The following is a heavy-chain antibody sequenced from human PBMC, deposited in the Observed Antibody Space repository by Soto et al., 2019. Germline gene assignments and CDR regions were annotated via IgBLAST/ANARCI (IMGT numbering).Heavy chain of an antibody. CDR2: IHYSGST. CDR1: GVSITSHY. D-gene: IGHD3-16*01. J-gene: IGHJ4*02. Sequence: SETLSLTCTVSGVSITSHYWTWIWQPPGKGLEWIGNIHYSGSTNYSPCLKGRVIISVDTSENQSSLKLRSVTTADTAVYYCTVGGAGHPFDYWGQGTLVTVSS. V-gene: IGHV4-59*11. CDR3: TVGGAGHPFDY.